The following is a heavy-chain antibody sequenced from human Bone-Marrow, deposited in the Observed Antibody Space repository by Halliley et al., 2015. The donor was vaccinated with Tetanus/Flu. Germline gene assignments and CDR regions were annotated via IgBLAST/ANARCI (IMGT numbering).Heavy chain of an antibody. D-gene: IGHD6-19*01. V-gene: IGHV5-10-1*01. Sequence: INPNDSDPNYSPSFQGHVTMSLDKSINTAYLQWSSLRSSDTAMYYCARQTRGAAVAAGGWFDPWGQGTLVAVSS. J-gene: IGHJ5*02. CDR3: ARQTRGAAVAAGGWFDP. CDR2: INPNDSDP.